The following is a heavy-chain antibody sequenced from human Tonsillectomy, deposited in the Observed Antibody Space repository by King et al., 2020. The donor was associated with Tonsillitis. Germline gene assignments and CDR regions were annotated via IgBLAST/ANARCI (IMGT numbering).Heavy chain of an antibody. V-gene: IGHV3-72*01. CDR1: GFSFSDPY. D-gene: IGHD6-6*01. J-gene: IGHJ4*02. CDR3: ARSPVAAYLDY. Sequence: VQLVESGGGLVQTGGSLRLSCAASGFSFSDPYMDWVRQAPGKGLEWVGRSRNKANSYTTEYAASVKGRFTISRDDSKNSLYLQMNSLKTVDTAVYYCARSPVAAYLDYWGQGTLVTVSS. CDR2: SRNKANSYTT.